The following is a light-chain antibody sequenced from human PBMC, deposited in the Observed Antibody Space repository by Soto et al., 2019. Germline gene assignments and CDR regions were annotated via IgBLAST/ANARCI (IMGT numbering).Light chain of an antibody. J-gene: IGKJ4*01. Sequence: EIVLTQSPATLSLSPGERATLSCRASQSVSSYLAWYQQKPGQAPRLLIYDASNRATGIPARFSGSGSGTDFTLTISSIEPEAFAVYYCQQRSNWLTFGGGTKVEIK. CDR3: QQRSNWLT. CDR1: QSVSSY. V-gene: IGKV3-11*01. CDR2: DAS.